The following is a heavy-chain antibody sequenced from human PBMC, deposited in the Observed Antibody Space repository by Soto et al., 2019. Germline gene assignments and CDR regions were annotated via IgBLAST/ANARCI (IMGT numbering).Heavy chain of an antibody. J-gene: IGHJ6*02. CDR3: ARLGTAMENYYYGMDV. CDR2: IYPGDSDT. V-gene: IGHV5-51*01. Sequence: PGESLKISCKGSGYSFTSYWIGWVRQMPGKGLEWMGIIYPGDSDTRYSPSFQGQVTISADKSISTAYLQWSSLKASDTAMYYCARLGTAMENYYYGMDVWGQGTTVTVSS. D-gene: IGHD5-18*01. CDR1: GYSFTSYW.